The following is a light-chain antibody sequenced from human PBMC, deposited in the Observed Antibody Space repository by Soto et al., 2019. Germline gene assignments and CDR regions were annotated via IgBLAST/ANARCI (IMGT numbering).Light chain of an antibody. J-gene: IGLJ1*01. Sequence: QSVLTQPASVSGSPGQSITISCTGTSSDVGGYNYVSWYQQHPGKAPKLMIYDVSHRPSGASDRFSGSKSGNTASLTISGLQPEDEADYYCTSYTSSSTYVFGTGTKLTVL. V-gene: IGLV2-14*01. CDR1: SSDVGGYNY. CDR3: TSYTSSSTYV. CDR2: DVS.